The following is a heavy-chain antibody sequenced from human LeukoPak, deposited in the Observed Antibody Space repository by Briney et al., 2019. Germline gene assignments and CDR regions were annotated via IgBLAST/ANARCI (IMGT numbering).Heavy chain of an antibody. V-gene: IGHV3-11*01. CDR2: ISSSGSTI. CDR3: ASLSQGPFYYYGMDV. Sequence: GGSLRLSCAASGFTFSDYYMSWIRQAPGKGLEWVSYISSSGSTIYYADSVKGRFTISRDNAKNSLYLQMNSLRAEDTAVYYCASLSQGPFYYYGMDVWGQGTTVTVSS. CDR1: GFTFSDYY. J-gene: IGHJ6*02.